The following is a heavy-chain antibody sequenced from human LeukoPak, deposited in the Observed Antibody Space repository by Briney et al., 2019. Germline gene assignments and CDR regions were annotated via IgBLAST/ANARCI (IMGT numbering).Heavy chain of an antibody. CDR1: GGSISSYY. J-gene: IGHJ4*02. CDR2: IYYSGST. CDR3: ARDRIVVVPAAIDS. Sequence: PSETLSLTCTVSGGSISSYYWSWIRQPPGKGLEWIGYIYYSGSTNYNPSLKSRVTISVDTSKNQFSLKLSSVTAADTAVYYCARDRIVVVPAAIDSWGQGTLVTVSS. D-gene: IGHD2-2*01. V-gene: IGHV4-59*12.